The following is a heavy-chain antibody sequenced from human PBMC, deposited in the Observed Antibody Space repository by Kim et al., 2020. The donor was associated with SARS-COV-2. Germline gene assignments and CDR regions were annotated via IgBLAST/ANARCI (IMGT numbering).Heavy chain of an antibody. CDR3: ARLMTTVTTWDYYGMDV. D-gene: IGHD4-4*01. CDR2: IYSGGST. V-gene: IGHV3-53*01. CDR1: GFTVSSNY. J-gene: IGHJ6*02. Sequence: GGSLRLSCAASGFTVSSNYMSWVRQAPGKGLEWVSVIYSGGSTYYADSVKGRFTISRDNSKNTLYLQMNSLRAEDTAVYYCARLMTTVTTWDYYGMDVWGQGTTVTVSS.